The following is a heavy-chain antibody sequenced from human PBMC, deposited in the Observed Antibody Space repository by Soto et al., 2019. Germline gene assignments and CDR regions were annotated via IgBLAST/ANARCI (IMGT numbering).Heavy chain of an antibody. D-gene: IGHD3-10*01. J-gene: IGHJ4*02. CDR1: GFTFSSYG. V-gene: IGHV3-30*03. CDR2: ISYDGSNK. Sequence: GGSLRLSCAASGFTFSSYGMHWVRQAPGKGLEWVAVISYDGSNKYYADSVKGRFTISRDNSKNTLYLQMNSLRAEDTAVYYCARDWIATKYGSGSHFDYWGQGTLVTVSS. CDR3: ARDWIATKYGSGSHFDY.